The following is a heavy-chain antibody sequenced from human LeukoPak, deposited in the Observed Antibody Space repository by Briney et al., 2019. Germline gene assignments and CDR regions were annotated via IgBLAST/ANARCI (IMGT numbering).Heavy chain of an antibody. J-gene: IGHJ4*02. Sequence: GGSLRLSCAASGFTFSSYAMHWIRQAPGKGLEYVSAISSNGGSTYYANSVKGRFTISRDNSKNTLYLQMGSLRAEDMAVYYCASTFKWGQGTLVTVSS. D-gene: IGHD2/OR15-2a*01. CDR2: ISSNGGST. V-gene: IGHV3-64*01. CDR3: ASTFK. CDR1: GFTFSSYA.